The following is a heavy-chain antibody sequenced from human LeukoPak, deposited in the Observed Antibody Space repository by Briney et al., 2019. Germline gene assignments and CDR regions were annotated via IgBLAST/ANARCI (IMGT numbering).Heavy chain of an antibody. CDR1: GYSISGSNW. CDR3: ARSSGLSWYFDL. V-gene: IGHV4-28*06. J-gene: IGHJ2*01. Sequence: PSDTLSLTCAVSGYSISGSNWWGWIRQPPGKGLEWIGYIYYRGNTNYNPSLKSRVTMSVDTSKNQFSLKLSSVTALDTAVYYCARSSGLSWYFDLWGRGTLVTVSS. D-gene: IGHD6-25*01. CDR2: IYYRGNT.